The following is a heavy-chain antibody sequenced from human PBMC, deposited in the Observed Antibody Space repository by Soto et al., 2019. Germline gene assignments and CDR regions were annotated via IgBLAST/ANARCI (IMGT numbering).Heavy chain of an antibody. CDR2: IYSGGST. J-gene: IGHJ4*02. V-gene: IGHV3-66*01. CDR1: GFTVSSNY. D-gene: IGHD6-13*01. CDR3: ARGQPGIAAAGVDY. Sequence: EVQLVESGGGLVQPGGSLRLSCAASGFTVSSNYMSWVRQAPGKGLEWVSVIYSGGSTYYADSVKGRFTISRDNSKNTRYLQMNSLRAEDTAVYYCARGQPGIAAAGVDYWGQGTLVTVSS.